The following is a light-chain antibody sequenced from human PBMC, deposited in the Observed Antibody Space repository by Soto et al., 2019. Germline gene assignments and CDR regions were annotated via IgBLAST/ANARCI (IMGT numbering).Light chain of an antibody. CDR1: QSVRSNY. J-gene: IGKJ1*01. V-gene: IGKV3-20*01. CDR3: QQYGPSSRT. Sequence: EIVLTQSPGTLSLSPGERATLSCRASQSVRSNYLAWYQQKPGQAPRLLIYGASSRATGIPDRFSGSGCGTDFTLTVNRLESEDFAVYYCQQYGPSSRTLGQGTKVQIK. CDR2: GAS.